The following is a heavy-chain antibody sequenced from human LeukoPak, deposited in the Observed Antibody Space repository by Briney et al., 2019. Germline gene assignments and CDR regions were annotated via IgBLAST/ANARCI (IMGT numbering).Heavy chain of an antibody. V-gene: IGHV1-46*01. D-gene: IGHD2-21*01. CDR1: GYTFTSYY. CDR3: ARSAVIRTYYGMDV. J-gene: IGHJ6*02. CDR2: INPSGGST. Sequence: ASVKVSCKASGYTFTSYYMHWVRQAPRQGLEWLGIINPSGGSTTYAQKFQGRVTMTRDTSTSTVYMELSSLRSEDTAVYYCARSAVIRTYYGMDVWGQGTTVTVSS.